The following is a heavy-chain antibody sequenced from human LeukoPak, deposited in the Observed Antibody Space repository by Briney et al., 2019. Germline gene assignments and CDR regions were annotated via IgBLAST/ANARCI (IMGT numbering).Heavy chain of an antibody. D-gene: IGHD2-15*01. CDR3: AKDPGPLLEGVFDY. CDR1: GFTFSSYG. V-gene: IGHV3-30*02. J-gene: IGHJ4*02. CDR2: IRYDGSNK. Sequence: PGGSLRLSCAASGFTFSSYGMHWVRQAPGKGLEWVAFIRYDGSNKYYADSVKGRFTISRDNSKNTLYLQMNSLRAEDTAVYYCAKDPGPLLEGVFDYWGQGTLVTVSS.